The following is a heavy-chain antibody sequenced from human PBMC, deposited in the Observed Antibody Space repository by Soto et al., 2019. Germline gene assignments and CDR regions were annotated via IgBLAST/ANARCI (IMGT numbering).Heavy chain of an antibody. CDR2: ISSSSSYI. D-gene: IGHD2-2*01. CDR3: ARDRHPAL. J-gene: IGHJ4*02. V-gene: IGHV3-21*01. Sequence: GGLRLSRAASWFTLHSYSMNWVRQAPGKGLEWVSSISSSSSYIYYADSVKGRFTISRDNAKNSLYLQMNSLRAEDTAVYYCARDRHPALWGQGTLVTVSS. CDR1: WFTLHSYS.